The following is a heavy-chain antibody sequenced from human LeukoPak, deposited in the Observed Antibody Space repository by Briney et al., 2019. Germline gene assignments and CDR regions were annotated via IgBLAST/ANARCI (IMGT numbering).Heavy chain of an antibody. J-gene: IGHJ4*02. D-gene: IGHD2-21*01. Sequence: ASVRVSRKASVYTFTSSYMHRVSHTPGQGVECGGIINPSGGSTSYEKKFQGRVTMTRDTSTSTVYMELSSMRSEDTAVYYCARDRPFDGGEPQNYFDYWGQGTLVTVSS. CDR2: INPSGGST. CDR1: VYTFTSSY. V-gene: IGHV1-46*01. CDR3: ARDRPFDGGEPQNYFDY.